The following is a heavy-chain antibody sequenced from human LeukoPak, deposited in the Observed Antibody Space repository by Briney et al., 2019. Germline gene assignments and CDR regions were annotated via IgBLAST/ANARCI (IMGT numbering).Heavy chain of an antibody. J-gene: IGHJ4*02. V-gene: IGHV3-74*01. Sequence: GGSLRLSCAASGFTLSTYWMHWVRQVPGKGLLRVSRINGDGKDTPYADFVKGRFTISRDNAKNMVYLQMNSLRVEDTGVYYCARGSSSGWPDYFDHWGQGALVTVSS. CDR2: INGDGKDT. CDR3: ARGSSSGWPDYFDH. CDR1: GFTLSTYW. D-gene: IGHD6-19*01.